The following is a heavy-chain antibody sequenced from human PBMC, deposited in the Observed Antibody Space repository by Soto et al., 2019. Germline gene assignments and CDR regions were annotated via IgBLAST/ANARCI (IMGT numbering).Heavy chain of an antibody. CDR1: GFTFDDYA. Sequence: GGSLRLSCAASGFTFDDYAMHWVRQAPGKGLEWVSGISWNSGSIGYADSVKGRFTISRDNAKNSLYLQMNSLRAEDTALYYCAIGSMVRGEASNDAFDIWGQGTMVT. J-gene: IGHJ3*02. CDR3: AIGSMVRGEASNDAFDI. D-gene: IGHD3-10*01. V-gene: IGHV3-9*01. CDR2: ISWNSGSI.